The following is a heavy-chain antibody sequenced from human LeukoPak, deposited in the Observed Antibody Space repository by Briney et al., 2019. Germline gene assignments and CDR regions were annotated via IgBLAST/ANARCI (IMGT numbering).Heavy chain of an antibody. D-gene: IGHD4-17*01. J-gene: IGHJ4*02. V-gene: IGHV3-48*03. CDR3: ARAPGSYGVR. Sequence: GGSLRLSCAASGFTFSSYEMNWVRQASGKGLEWVSYISSSGSTIYYADSVKGRFTISRDNAKNSLYLQMNSLRVEDTAVYYCARAPGSYGVRWGQGTLVTVSS. CDR1: GFTFSSYE. CDR2: ISSSGSTI.